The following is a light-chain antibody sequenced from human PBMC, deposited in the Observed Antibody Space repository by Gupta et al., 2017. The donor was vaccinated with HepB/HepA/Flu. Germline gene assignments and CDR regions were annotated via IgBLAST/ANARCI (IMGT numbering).Light chain of an antibody. CDR2: WAS. CDR3: QQDDSTPWT. Sequence: DIVMTQSPDPLAVSLGERATINCKSSQSGLYSSNNKNYLAWYQQKPGQPPKLLIYWASTRESGVPDRFSGSGSGTDFTLTISSLQAEDVAVYYCQQDDSTPWTFGQGTKVEIK. V-gene: IGKV4-1*01. CDR1: QSGLYSSNNKNY. J-gene: IGKJ1*01.